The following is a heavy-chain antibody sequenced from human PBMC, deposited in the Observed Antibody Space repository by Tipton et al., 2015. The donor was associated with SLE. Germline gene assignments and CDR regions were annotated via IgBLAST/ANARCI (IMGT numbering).Heavy chain of an antibody. V-gene: IGHV3-21*01. J-gene: IGHJ3*02. D-gene: IGHD6-13*01. Sequence: SLRLSCAASGFTFSSYSMNWVRQAPGKGLEWVSSISSSSSYIYYADSVKGRFTISRDNAKNSLYLQMNSLRAEDTAVYYCARGRQQLGAFDIWGQGTMVTVSS. CDR1: GFTFSSYS. CDR3: ARGRQQLGAFDI. CDR2: ISSSSSYI.